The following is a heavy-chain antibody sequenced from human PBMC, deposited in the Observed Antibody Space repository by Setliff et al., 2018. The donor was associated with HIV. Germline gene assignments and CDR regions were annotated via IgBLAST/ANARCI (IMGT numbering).Heavy chain of an antibody. CDR1: GGSISSGTYY. CDR3: TGDYNSGSNRFDY. D-gene: IGHD3-10*01. CDR2: IYSTGNT. Sequence: PSETLSLTCTVSGGSISSGTYYWSWIRQPAGKGLEWIGHIYSTGNTNYNSSLKSRVTMSIETSKNQFSLKLTSVTAADTAVYYCTGDYNSGSNRFDYWGQGTPVTVSS. J-gene: IGHJ4*02. V-gene: IGHV4-61*09.